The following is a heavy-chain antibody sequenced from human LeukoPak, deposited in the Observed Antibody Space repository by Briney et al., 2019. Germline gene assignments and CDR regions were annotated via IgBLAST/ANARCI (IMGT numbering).Heavy chain of an antibody. Sequence: PGGSLRLSCAASGFTFSSYVMTWVRQAPGKGLEWVSAISGSGSNTYYADSVKGRFTISRDNSKNTLYLQMDSLRAEDTAVCYCAKAPAYDTSGYYSDFWGQGTLVTVSS. V-gene: IGHV3-23*01. CDR2: ISGSGSNT. J-gene: IGHJ4*02. D-gene: IGHD3-22*01. CDR3: AKAPAYDTSGYYSDF. CDR1: GFTFSSYV.